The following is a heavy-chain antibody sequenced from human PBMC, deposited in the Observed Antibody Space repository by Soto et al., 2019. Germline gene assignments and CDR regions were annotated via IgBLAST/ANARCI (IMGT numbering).Heavy chain of an antibody. CDR2: IYYSGST. D-gene: IGHD3-10*01. J-gene: IGHJ4*02. CDR1: GGSISSYY. Sequence: SETLSLTCTVSGGSISSYYWSWIRQPPGKGLEWIGYIYYSGSTNYNPSLKSRVTISVDTSKNQFSLKLNSMTAADTAVYYCVRHNYGSGSTFFDYWGQGTLVTVSS. V-gene: IGHV4-59*08. CDR3: VRHNYGSGSTFFDY.